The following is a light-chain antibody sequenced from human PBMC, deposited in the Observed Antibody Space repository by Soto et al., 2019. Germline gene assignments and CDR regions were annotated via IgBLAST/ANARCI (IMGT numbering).Light chain of an antibody. V-gene: IGLV1-40*01. Sequence: QSVLTQPPSVSGAPGQSVTISCTGTSSNIGAGYDIHWYQQPPGIAPKLVIYNNHNRPSGVPDRFSGSKSGTSGSLAITGLQAEDEADYFCQSYDGTLTGVIFGGGTKLTVL. J-gene: IGLJ2*01. CDR1: SSNIGAGYD. CDR2: NNH. CDR3: QSYDGTLTGVI.